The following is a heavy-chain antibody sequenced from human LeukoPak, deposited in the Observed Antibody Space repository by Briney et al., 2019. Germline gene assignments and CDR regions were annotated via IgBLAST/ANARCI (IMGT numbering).Heavy chain of an antibody. V-gene: IGHV3-73*01. CDR2: IRSKANSYAT. D-gene: IGHD3-22*01. CDR3: ASGDYYDSSGYFPY. CDR1: GFTFSGSA. J-gene: IGHJ4*02. Sequence: GGSLRLSCAASGFTFSGSAMHWVRQASGKGLEWVGRIRSKANSYATAYDASVKGRFTISRDDSKNTAYLQMNSLKTEDTAVYYCASGDYYDSSGYFPYWGQGTLVTVSS.